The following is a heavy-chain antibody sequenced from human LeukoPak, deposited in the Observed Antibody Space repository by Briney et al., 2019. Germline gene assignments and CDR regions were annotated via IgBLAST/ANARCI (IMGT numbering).Heavy chain of an antibody. V-gene: IGHV4-4*09. D-gene: IGHD2-8*02. Sequence: SETLSLTCTVSGGSISSYYWSWIRQPPGKGLERIGYIYTSGSTNYNPSLKSRVTISVDTSKNQFSLKLSSVTAADTAVYYCARGVPSGLFDYWGQGTLVTVSS. J-gene: IGHJ4*02. CDR1: GGSISSYY. CDR3: ARGVPSGLFDY. CDR2: IYTSGST.